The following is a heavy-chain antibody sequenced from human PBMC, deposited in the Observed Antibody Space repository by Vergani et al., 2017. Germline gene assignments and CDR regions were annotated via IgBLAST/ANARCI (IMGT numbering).Heavy chain of an antibody. CDR2: INTGNGNT. Sequence: QVQLVQSGAEVKKPGASVRVSCKASGYTFTSYAMHWVRQAPGQRLEWMGWINTGNGNTKYSQKFQGRVTITRDTSASTAYLELSSLRSEDTALYYCASSLGREYSYGYYYYGMDVWGQGTTVTVSS. D-gene: IGHD5-18*01. V-gene: IGHV1-3*04. J-gene: IGHJ6*02. CDR3: ASSLGREYSYGYYYYGMDV. CDR1: GYTFTSYA.